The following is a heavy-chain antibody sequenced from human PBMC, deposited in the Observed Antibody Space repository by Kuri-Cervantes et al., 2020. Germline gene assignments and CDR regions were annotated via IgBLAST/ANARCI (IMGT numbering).Heavy chain of an antibody. J-gene: IGHJ4*02. CDR1: GYTFTAYY. D-gene: IGHD3-16*01. V-gene: IGHV1-69*06. Sequence: SVKVSCKASGYTFTAYYIHWVRQAPGQGLERMGGIIPIFGTANYAQKFQGRVTITADKSTSTAYMELSSLRSEDTAVYYCANRRMGGTLDYWGQGTLVTVSS. CDR3: ANRRMGGTLDY. CDR2: IIPIFGTA.